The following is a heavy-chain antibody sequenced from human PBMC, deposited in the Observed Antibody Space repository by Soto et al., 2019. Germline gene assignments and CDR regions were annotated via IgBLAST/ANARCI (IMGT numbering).Heavy chain of an antibody. CDR2: INSDGSST. D-gene: IGHD5-12*01. CDR3: ASDHGSTDAFDI. J-gene: IGHJ3*02. Sequence: HPGGSLRLSCAASGFTFSSYWMHWVRQAPGKGLVWVSRINSDGSSTSYADSVKGRFTISRDNAKNTLYLQMNSLRAEDTAVYYCASDHGSTDAFDIWGQGTMVTVSS. CDR1: GFTFSSYW. V-gene: IGHV3-74*01.